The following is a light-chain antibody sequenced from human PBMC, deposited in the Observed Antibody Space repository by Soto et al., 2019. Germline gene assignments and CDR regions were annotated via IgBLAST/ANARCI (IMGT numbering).Light chain of an antibody. CDR3: QQYGSSPLLT. Sequence: EMVLTQSPGTLSLSTGERATLSCRASQTVRSNFLTWYQQKPGQAPRLLISGASTRATGIPDRFSGSGSGTDFPLTISRLEPEDFAVYYCQQYGSSPLLTFGGGTRVEIK. CDR2: GAS. V-gene: IGKV3-20*01. CDR1: QTVRSNF. J-gene: IGKJ4*01.